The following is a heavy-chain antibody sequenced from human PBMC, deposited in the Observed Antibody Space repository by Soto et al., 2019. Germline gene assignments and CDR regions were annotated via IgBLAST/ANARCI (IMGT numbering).Heavy chain of an antibody. Sequence: XGSLRRTCAASGFTFGSYGMHWVRQAPGKGLEWVAVMCYDGSNKYYADSVKGRFTISRDNSKNTLYLQMNSLRAEDTAVYYCARDGRYDSGEYFDDWGQGTLVTVSS. CDR1: GFTFGSYG. J-gene: IGHJ4*02. CDR2: MCYDGSNK. V-gene: IGHV3-33*01. D-gene: IGHD1-26*01. CDR3: ARDGRYDSGEYFDD.